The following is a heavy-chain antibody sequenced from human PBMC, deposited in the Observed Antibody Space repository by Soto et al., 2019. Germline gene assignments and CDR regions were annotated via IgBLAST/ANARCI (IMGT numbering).Heavy chain of an antibody. V-gene: IGHV4-31*03. Sequence: PSETLSLPCTVSGGSISSGCYYWSWIRQHPGKGLEWIGYIYYIGTTYYNPSLKSRVSTSADTSKNQFSLNLSSVTTADTAVYFCARGLSTYYHNTPHFDSCGQGTLVTVCS. CDR3: ARGLSTYYHNTPHFDS. J-gene: IGHJ4*02. CDR2: IYYIGTT. D-gene: IGHD3-3*02. CDR1: GGSISSGCYY.